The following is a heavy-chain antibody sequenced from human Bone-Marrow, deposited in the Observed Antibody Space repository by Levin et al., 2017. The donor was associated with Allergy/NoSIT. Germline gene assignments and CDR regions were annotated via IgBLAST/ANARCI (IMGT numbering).Heavy chain of an antibody. Sequence: PGGSLRLSCAASEFPFSSYTMSWVRQAPGKGLEWVSSISSSSDYIYYADSMKGRFTVSRDNAKKSLFLQMNSLRAEDTAVYYCARVRMVHGLFYFDYWGQGTLVTVSS. CDR2: ISSSSDYI. CDR1: EFPFSSYT. J-gene: IGHJ4*02. D-gene: IGHD3-10*01. V-gene: IGHV3-21*01. CDR3: ARVRMVHGLFYFDY.